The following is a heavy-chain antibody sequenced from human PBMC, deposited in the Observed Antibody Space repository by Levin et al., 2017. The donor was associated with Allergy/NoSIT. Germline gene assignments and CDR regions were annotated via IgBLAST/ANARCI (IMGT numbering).Heavy chain of an antibody. J-gene: IGHJ3*02. V-gene: IGHV3-23*01. CDR1: GFTFSSYA. CDR3: AKEVAYYDFWSGYYKDAFDI. CDR2: ISGSGGST. D-gene: IGHD3-3*01. Sequence: PGGSLRLSCAAFGFTFSSYAMSWVRQAPGKGLEWVSAISGSGGSTYYADSVRGRFTISRDNSKNTLYLQMNSLRGEDTAVCYCAKEVAYYDFWSGYYKDAFDIWGQGTMVTVAS.